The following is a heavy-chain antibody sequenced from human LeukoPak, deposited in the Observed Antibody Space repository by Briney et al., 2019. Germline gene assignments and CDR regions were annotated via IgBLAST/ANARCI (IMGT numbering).Heavy chain of an antibody. Sequence: GRSLRLSCAASGFTFDDYAMHWVRQAPGKGLEWVSGISWNSGSIGYADSVKGRFTISRDNAKNSLYLQMNSLRAEDTALYYCAKDRSSYYGYPDYWGQGTLVTVSS. CDR3: AKDRSSYYGYPDY. CDR1: GFTFDDYA. CDR2: ISWNSGSI. V-gene: IGHV3-9*01. J-gene: IGHJ4*02. D-gene: IGHD3-16*01.